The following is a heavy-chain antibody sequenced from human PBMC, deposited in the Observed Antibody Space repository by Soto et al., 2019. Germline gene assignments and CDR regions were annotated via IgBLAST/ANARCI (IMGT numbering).Heavy chain of an antibody. D-gene: IGHD1-20*01. CDR3: ARVSNWNHKATTADLGAFDI. CDR2: ISSNGGST. V-gene: IGHV3-64*01. CDR1: GFTFSSYA. J-gene: IGHJ3*02. Sequence: GGSLRLSCAASGFTFSSYAMHWVRQAPGKELEYVSAISSNGGSTYYANSVKGRFTISRDNSKNTLYLQMGSLRAEDMAVYYCARVSNWNHKATTADLGAFDIWGQGTMVTVSS.